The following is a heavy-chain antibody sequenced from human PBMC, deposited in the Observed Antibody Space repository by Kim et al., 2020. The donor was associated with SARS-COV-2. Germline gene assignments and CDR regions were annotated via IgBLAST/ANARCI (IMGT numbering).Heavy chain of an antibody. V-gene: IGHV3-30*04. CDR2: ISYDGSNK. D-gene: IGHD2-2*01. CDR1: GFTFSSYA. Sequence: GGSLRLSCAVSGFTFSSYAMHWVRQAPGKGLEWVAVISYDGSNKYYADSVKGRFTISRDNSKNTLYLQMNSLRAEDTAVYYCARDRVVVPAYYYGMDVWGQGTTVTVSS. J-gene: IGHJ6*02. CDR3: ARDRVVVPAYYYGMDV.